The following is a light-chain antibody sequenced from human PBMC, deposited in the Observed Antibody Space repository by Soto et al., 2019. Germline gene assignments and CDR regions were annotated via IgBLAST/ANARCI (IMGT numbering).Light chain of an antibody. Sequence: IVLTQSPATLALSPGERATLSCRASQSVSSYLAWYQQKPGQAPRLLIYDASNRVTGIPARFSGSGSGTDFTLTISSLEPEDFAVYYCQQRSNWPPWTFGQGTKVEIK. J-gene: IGKJ1*01. CDR2: DAS. V-gene: IGKV3-11*01. CDR3: QQRSNWPPWT. CDR1: QSVSSY.